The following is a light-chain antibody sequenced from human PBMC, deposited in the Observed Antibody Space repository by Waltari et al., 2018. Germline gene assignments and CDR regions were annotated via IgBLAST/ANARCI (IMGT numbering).Light chain of an antibody. V-gene: IGLV2-8*01. Sequence: QSALTQPPSASGSPGQPVTISCTRSGRDFRDSAFVSCYQQPPGKAPEVILFEVSKRSSGVPDRFSGSKSGNTAALTVSGLQAEDEADYYCSSFAGRWIFGGGTKLTVL. CDR1: GRDFRDSAF. CDR2: EVS. CDR3: SSFAGRWI. J-gene: IGLJ2*01.